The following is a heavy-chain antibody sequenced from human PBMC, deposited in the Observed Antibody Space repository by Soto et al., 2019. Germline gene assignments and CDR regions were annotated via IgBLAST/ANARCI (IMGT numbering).Heavy chain of an antibody. CDR1: GYTFTSFG. CDR3: ARDHRGGTDAFDI. V-gene: IGHV1-18*01. CDR2: ISAYNGNT. D-gene: IGHD2-15*01. Sequence: QVQLVQYGAEVKMPGASVKVSCKASGYTFTSFGISLVRQAPGQGLEWMGWISAYNGNTNYAENLQGRVTMTTDTSTSTAYMELRSLRSDDTAVYYCARDHRGGTDAFDIWGQGTMVTVSS. J-gene: IGHJ3*02.